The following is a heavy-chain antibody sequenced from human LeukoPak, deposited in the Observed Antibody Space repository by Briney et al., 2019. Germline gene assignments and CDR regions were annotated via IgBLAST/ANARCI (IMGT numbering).Heavy chain of an antibody. CDR2: ISSRSSSI. J-gene: IGHJ5*02. CDR1: GFTFSRNS. Sequence: GGSLRLSCAASGFTFSRNSMNWVRQAPGKGLEWVSEISSRSSSIYYADSVKGRFTISRDNGKNSLHLQMNSLRAEDTAVYYCARDLGQYYDTSDNWFDPWGQGTLVTVSS. CDR3: ARDLGQYYDTSDNWFDP. V-gene: IGHV3-48*01. D-gene: IGHD3-22*01.